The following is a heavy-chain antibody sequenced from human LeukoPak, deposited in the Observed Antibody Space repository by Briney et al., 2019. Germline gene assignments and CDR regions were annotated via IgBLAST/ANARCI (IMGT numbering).Heavy chain of an antibody. Sequence: PGGSLRLSCAASGFTFSSYSMNWVRQAPGKGLEWVSSISSSSSYIYYADSVKGRFTISRDNAKNSLYLQMNGLRAEDTAVYYCARESTYSSSWYYYYYYMDVWGKGTTVTVSS. CDR2: ISSSSSYI. J-gene: IGHJ6*03. V-gene: IGHV3-21*01. CDR3: ARESTYSSSWYYYYYYMDV. D-gene: IGHD6-13*01. CDR1: GFTFSSYS.